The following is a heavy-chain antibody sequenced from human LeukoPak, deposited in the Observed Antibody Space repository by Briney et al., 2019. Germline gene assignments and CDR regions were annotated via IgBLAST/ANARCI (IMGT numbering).Heavy chain of an antibody. D-gene: IGHD4-17*01. CDR2: ISRSRSYT. V-gene: IGHV3-21*01. Sequence: PGGSLRLSCAASGFTFSSYWMSWVRQAPGKGLEWVSSISRSRSYTYYGDAVKGRFTISADNAKNSLSLQMNSLRDEDTAVYYCARARVGGDNGFYFDLWGRGTLVTVSS. J-gene: IGHJ2*01. CDR1: GFTFSSYW. CDR3: ARARVGGDNGFYFDL.